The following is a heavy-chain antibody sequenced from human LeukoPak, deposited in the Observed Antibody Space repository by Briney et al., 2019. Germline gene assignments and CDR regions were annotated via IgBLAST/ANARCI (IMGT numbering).Heavy chain of an antibody. CDR1: GRCFSGYY. D-gene: IGHD3-3*01. CDR2: INHSGST. CDR3: ARGASRRFLEWLSRFDY. V-gene: IGHV4-34*01. Sequence: PSETLSLTCAVYGRCFSGYYWSWIRQPPGKGLEWIGEINHSGSTNYNPSLKSRVTISVDTSKNQFSLKLSSVTAADTAVYYCARGASRRFLEWLSRFDYWGQGTLVTVSS. J-gene: IGHJ4*02.